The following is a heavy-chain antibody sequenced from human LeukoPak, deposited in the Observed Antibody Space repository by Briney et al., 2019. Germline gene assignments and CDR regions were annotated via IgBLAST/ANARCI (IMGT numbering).Heavy chain of an antibody. CDR2: ISSTSTYI. V-gene: IGHV3-21*01. J-gene: IGHJ5*02. D-gene: IGHD3-16*01. CDR3: ASGPFPNWFDP. Sequence: GGSLRLSCAASGFTFSTYSMNWVRQAPGEGLEWFSSISSTSTYIYYAASVKGPFTISRDNAKHLLYLQMNSLRAEDTAVYYCASGPFPNWFDPWGQGTLVTVSS. CDR1: GFTFSTYS.